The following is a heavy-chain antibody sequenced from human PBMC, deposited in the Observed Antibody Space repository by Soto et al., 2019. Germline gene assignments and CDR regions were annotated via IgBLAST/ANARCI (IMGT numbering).Heavy chain of an antibody. CDR2: IWYDGSNK. CDR1: GFTFSRYG. Sequence: QVQVVASGGGVVQAGRSLRLSCEVYGFTFSRYGMHWVRQAPGKGLEWVAFIWYDGSNKNNGDSVKGRFTVSRDVLKKTVYLQMKSLGAKDTAVYYCASVLQFVDILFTIVHQYSFSGMVVWSQGTTITVS. D-gene: IGHD4-4*01. V-gene: IGHV3-33*01. CDR3: ASVLQFVDILFTIVHQYSFSGMVV. J-gene: IGHJ6*02.